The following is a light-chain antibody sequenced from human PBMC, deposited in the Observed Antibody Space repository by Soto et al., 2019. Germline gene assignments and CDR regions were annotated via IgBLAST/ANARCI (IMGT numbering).Light chain of an antibody. Sequence: DIQLTQSPSFLSASVGDRVTITCRASQGIAASLAWYQQKPGNPPRLLIYADSTLQSGVPSRFSGSGSGTRGTLTISSLEPEDFAMYYCQQYDNFPQTFGQGTRVEIK. CDR3: QQYDNFPQT. J-gene: IGKJ1*01. V-gene: IGKV1-9*01. CDR1: QGIAAS. CDR2: ADS.